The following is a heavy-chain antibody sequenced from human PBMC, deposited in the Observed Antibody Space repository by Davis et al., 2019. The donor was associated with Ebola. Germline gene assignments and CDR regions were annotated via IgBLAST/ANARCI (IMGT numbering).Heavy chain of an antibody. J-gene: IGHJ5*02. CDR2: ISSSTTSYI. CDR3: ARGSDRWELFSS. Sequence: PGGSLRLSCVASGFIFTSYTMNWVRQAPGKGLEWVSSISSSTTSYIHYADSVKGRFTVSTDTGKRSLFLQMNSLRAEDTAVYYCARGSDRWELFSSWGQGTLVTVSS. V-gene: IGHV3-21*01. CDR1: GFIFTSYT. D-gene: IGHD1-26*01.